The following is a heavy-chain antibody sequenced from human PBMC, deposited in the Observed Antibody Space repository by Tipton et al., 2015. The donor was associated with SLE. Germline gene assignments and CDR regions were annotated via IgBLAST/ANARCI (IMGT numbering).Heavy chain of an antibody. CDR1: GFTFDDYA. CDR2: ISWNSGSI. J-gene: IGHJ3*02. Sequence: SLRLSCAASGFTFDDYAMHWVRQAPGKGLEWVSGISWNSGSIGYADSVKGRFTISRDNSKNTLYLQMNSLRAEDTAVYYCAKDAAVAGMGDAFDIWGQGTMVTVSS. CDR3: AKDAAVAGMGDAFDI. V-gene: IGHV3-9*01. D-gene: IGHD6-19*01.